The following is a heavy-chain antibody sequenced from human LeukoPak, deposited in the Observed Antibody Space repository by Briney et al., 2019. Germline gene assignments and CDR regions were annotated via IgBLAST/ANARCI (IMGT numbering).Heavy chain of an antibody. CDR1: RYTFTSYG. Sequence: ASVTVSCKASRYTFTSYGSSGVRQAPGQGGEWMGWISAYNGKTNYAQKLQGRVTMTTDPSPSPAYMDLRSMRSEDTAVYYCARGPPEYSSSWYLHHYYYGMDVWGQGPTVTVSS. CDR2: ISAYNGKT. CDR3: ARGPPEYSSSWYLHHYYYGMDV. D-gene: IGHD6-13*01. V-gene: IGHV1-18*01. J-gene: IGHJ6*02.